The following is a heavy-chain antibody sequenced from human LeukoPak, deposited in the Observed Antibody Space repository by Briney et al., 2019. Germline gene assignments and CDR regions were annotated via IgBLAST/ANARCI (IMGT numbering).Heavy chain of an antibody. CDR1: GYTFTSYD. D-gene: IGHD6-13*01. V-gene: IGHV1-8*01. CDR3: ARAHPPSGGSSWYLGYYYYYMDV. CDR2: MNPNSGNT. J-gene: IGHJ6*03. Sequence: ASVKVSCKASGYTFTSYDINWVRQATGQGLEWMGWMNPNSGNTGYAQKFQGRVTMTRNTSISTAYMELSSLRSEDTAVYYCARAHPPSGGSSWYLGYYYYYMDVWGKGTTVTVSS.